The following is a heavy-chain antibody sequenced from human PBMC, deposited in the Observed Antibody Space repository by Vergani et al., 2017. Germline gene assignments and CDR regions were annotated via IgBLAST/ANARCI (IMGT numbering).Heavy chain of an antibody. J-gene: IGHJ2*01. V-gene: IGHV4-61*01. Sequence: QVQLQESGPGLVTPSETLSLTCTVSGGSVSSGSYYWSWIRQPPGKGLEWIGYIYYSGSTNYNPSLKSRVTISVDTSKNQFSLKLSSVTAADTAVYYCARGGGLFRYFDLWGRGTLVTVSS. CDR3: ARGGGLFRYFDL. CDR1: GGSVSSGSYY. CDR2: IYYSGST. D-gene: IGHD2-21*01.